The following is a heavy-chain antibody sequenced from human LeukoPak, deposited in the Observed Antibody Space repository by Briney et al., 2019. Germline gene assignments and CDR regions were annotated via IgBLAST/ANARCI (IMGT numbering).Heavy chain of an antibody. J-gene: IGHJ3*02. CDR1: GGSFSGYY. CDR2: INHSGST. D-gene: IGHD4-23*01. Sequence: PSETLSLTCAVHGGSFSGYYWSWIRQPPGKGLEWIGEINHSGSTNYNPSLKSRVTISVDTSKNQFSLKLSSVTAADTAVYYCARGVNSAFDIWGQGTMVTVSS. CDR3: ARGVNSAFDI. V-gene: IGHV4-34*01.